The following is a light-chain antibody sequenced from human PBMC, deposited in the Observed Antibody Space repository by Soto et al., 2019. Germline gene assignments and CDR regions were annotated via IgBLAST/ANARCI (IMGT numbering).Light chain of an antibody. CDR2: DAS. CDR1: QSISSW. J-gene: IGKJ1*01. CDR3: QQYRIYCT. V-gene: IGKV1-5*01. Sequence: DIQMTQSHSTLSASVGDRVTITCRASQSISSWLAWYQQKPGNAPKVLIYDASSLESGVPSRFSGSGSGTEVTLTISSLQPDELATYYCQQYRIYCTVGQGTKVEIK.